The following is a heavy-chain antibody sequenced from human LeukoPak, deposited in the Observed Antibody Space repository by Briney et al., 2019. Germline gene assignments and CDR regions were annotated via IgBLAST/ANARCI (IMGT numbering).Heavy chain of an antibody. CDR3: ARTPSYGDYTFDY. V-gene: IGHV1-46*03. J-gene: IGHJ4*02. D-gene: IGHD4-17*01. CDR2: INPSGGST. CDR1: GYTFSSSYY. Sequence: ASVKVSCKASGYTFSSSYYMHWVRQAPGQGLEWMGIINPSGGSTSYAQKFQGRVTMTRDTSTSTVYMELSSLRSEDTAVYYCARTPSYGDYTFDYWGQGTLVTVSS.